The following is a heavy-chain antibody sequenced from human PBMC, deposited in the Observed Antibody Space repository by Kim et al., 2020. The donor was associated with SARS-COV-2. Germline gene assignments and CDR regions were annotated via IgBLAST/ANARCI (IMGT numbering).Heavy chain of an antibody. Sequence: ASVKVSCKASGYTFTGYYMHWVRQAPGQGLEWMGRINPNSGGTNYAQKFQGRVTMTRGASIRTAYMELSRLRFSDGAVYVVLMSEALEQWLQGCDYYYGM. V-gene: IGHV1-2*06. CDR1: GYTFTGYY. J-gene: IGHJ6*01. CDR3: LMSEALEQWLQGCDYYYGM. CDR2: INPNSGGT. D-gene: IGHD6-19*01.